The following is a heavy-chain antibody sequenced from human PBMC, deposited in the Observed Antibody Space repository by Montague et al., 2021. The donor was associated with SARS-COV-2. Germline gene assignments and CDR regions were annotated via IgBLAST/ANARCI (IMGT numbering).Heavy chain of an antibody. Sequence: SLRLSCAASGFTFSSYPMHWVRQAPGKGLDRVAVITYDGKAKDYADSVKGRFTISRDDSKSTLYLQMNSLKTEDTAVYYCARDMSRCAHDYFDYWGQGTPVTVSS. CDR1: GFTFSSYP. V-gene: IGHV3-30*04. J-gene: IGHJ4*02. D-gene: IGHD4-17*01. CDR2: ITYDGKAK. CDR3: ARDMSRCAHDYFDY.